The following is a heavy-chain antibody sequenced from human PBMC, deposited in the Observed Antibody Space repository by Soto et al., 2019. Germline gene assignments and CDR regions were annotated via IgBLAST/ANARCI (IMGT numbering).Heavy chain of an antibody. D-gene: IGHD6-13*01. Sequence: GGSLRLSCAASGFTFSSYAMSWVRQAPGKGLEWVSSIRDNGGATYSPDSVKGRFAISRDNSKNTLYLQMNSLRVEDTAIYYCAKDRGIIAAGSDYWGQGTLVTVSS. V-gene: IGHV3-23*01. CDR1: GFTFSSYA. J-gene: IGHJ4*02. CDR3: AKDRGIIAAGSDY. CDR2: IRDNGGAT.